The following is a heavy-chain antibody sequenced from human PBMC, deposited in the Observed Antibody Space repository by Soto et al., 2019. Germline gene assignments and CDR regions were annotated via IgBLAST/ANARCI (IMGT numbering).Heavy chain of an antibody. Sequence: QVQLVESGGGVVQPGRSLRLSCAASGFTFSRYGMHWVRQAPVKGLEWLAFTSYDGSNKFYADSVKGRFTISRDNSENTLYLQMNGLRVEDTAMYYCAKEDLFHPFDYWGQGTLVTVSS. D-gene: IGHD3-10*01. J-gene: IGHJ4*02. CDR3: AKEDLFHPFDY. CDR2: TSYDGSNK. CDR1: GFTFSRYG. V-gene: IGHV3-30*18.